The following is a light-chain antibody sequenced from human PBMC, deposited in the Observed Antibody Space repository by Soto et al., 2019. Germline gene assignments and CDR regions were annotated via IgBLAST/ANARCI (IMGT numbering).Light chain of an antibody. CDR2: YIS. Sequence: EIVMTQSPATLSVSPGETASLSCRASQSAGNFLAWYQQKPGHAPRLLICYISMRATGIPDNFSGSGSGTDFSLTISRLKPEDFAVYYCQQYGSSPHTFGQGTKVDIK. CDR3: QQYGSSPHT. V-gene: IGKV3-20*01. J-gene: IGKJ2*01. CDR1: QSAGNF.